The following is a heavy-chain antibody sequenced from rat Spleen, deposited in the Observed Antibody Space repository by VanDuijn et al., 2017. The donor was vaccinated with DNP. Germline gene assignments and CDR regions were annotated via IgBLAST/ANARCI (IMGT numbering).Heavy chain of an antibody. CDR1: GFTFSTAW. J-gene: IGHJ4*01. D-gene: IGHD1-12*01. V-gene: IGHV6-6*01. CDR2: IKAKSNNYAT. CDR3: ARHRTIMPYYYAMDA. Sequence: EVQVLESGGGLVQPGNSLKLSCATSGFTFSTAWMYWYRQFPEKRLEWVARIKAKSNNYATDYTESVKGRFSLSRDNAKSTLYLQLNILRSEDTATYYCARHRTIMPYYYAMDAWGQGASVTVSS.